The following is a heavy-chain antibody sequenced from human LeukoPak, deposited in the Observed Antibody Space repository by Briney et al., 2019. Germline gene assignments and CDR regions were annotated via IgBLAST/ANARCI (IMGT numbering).Heavy chain of an antibody. CDR1: GYSFNVYY. CDR3: ARDLTAAGTW. CDR2: VNPNTGGT. V-gene: IGHV1-2*02. D-gene: IGHD6-13*01. Sequence: ASVKVSFKASGYSFNVYYMNWVRQAPGQGLEWMGWVNPNTGGTNYAQKFQGRVTMTRDTSINTAYMELSRLTSDDTAVYYCARDLTAAGTWWGQGTLVTVSS. J-gene: IGHJ4*02.